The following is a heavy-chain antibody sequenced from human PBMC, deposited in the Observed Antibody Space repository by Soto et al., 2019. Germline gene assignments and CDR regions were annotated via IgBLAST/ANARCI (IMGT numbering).Heavy chain of an antibody. D-gene: IGHD5-12*01. CDR2: ISYDGSNK. J-gene: IGHJ6*04. V-gene: IGHV3-30-3*01. CDR3: AREGRGHYNWLRLYAFAT. CDR1: GFTFSSYA. Sequence: GGSLRLSCAASGFTFSSYAMHWVLQAPCKGLEWVAVISYDGSNKYYADSVKGRFTISRDNSKNTLYLQMNSLRAEDTAVYYCAREGRGHYNWLRLYAFATWGKGTTVPVDS.